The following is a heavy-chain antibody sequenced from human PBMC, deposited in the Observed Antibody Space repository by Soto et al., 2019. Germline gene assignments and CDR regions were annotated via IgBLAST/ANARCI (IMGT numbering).Heavy chain of an antibody. D-gene: IGHD3-10*01. CDR2: INVNGGGT. CDR1: GYIFTNYY. V-gene: IGHV1-46*01. CDR3: ARDNSWDYGSGLMAWWFDP. Sequence: GASVKVSCKASGYIFTNYYIHWVRRVPGQGLEWMGVINVNGGGTASAQKFQGRITMTRDTSTSTDYMELSSLRSDDTAIYYCARDNSWDYGSGLMAWWFDPWGQGTLVTVSS. J-gene: IGHJ5*02.